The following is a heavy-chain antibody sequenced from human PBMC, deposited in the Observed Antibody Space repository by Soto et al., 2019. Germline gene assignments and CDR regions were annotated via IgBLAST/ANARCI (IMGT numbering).Heavy chain of an antibody. CDR2: ISYDGSNK. Sequence: QVQLVESGGGVVQPGRSLRLSCAASGFTFSSYGMHWVRQAPGKGLEWVAVISYDGSNKYYADSVKGRFTISRDNSKNTLYLQMNSLRAEDTAVYYCAKEWDIVVVVAATRGGYWGQGTLVTVSS. J-gene: IGHJ4*02. V-gene: IGHV3-30*18. D-gene: IGHD2-15*01. CDR3: AKEWDIVVVVAATRGGY. CDR1: GFTFSSYG.